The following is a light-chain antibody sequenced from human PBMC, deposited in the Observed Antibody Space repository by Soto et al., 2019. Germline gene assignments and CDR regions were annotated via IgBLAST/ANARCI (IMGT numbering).Light chain of an antibody. CDR1: QSLVYSDGNTY. Sequence: DVVMTQSPLSLPVTLGQPASISCRSSQSLVYSDGNTYLNWFQQRPGKSPRSLIYKVSNRDSGVPDRFSGSGSGTDFTLKISRVEAEDVGVYYCMQGTHWPLTFCGGTKLESK. CDR3: MQGTHWPLT. J-gene: IGKJ4*01. V-gene: IGKV2-30*01. CDR2: KVS.